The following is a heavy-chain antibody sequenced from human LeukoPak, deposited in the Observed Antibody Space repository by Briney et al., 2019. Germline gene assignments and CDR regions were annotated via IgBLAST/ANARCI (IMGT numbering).Heavy chain of an antibody. CDR3: AKDKGATVNLFDP. CDR1: GFTFSSYG. J-gene: IGHJ5*02. D-gene: IGHD1-26*01. Sequence: GGSLRLSCAASGFTFSSYGMPWVRQAPGKGLEWVAVIWYDGSNKYYADSVKGRFTISRDNSKNTLYLQMNSLRAEDTAVYYCAKDKGATVNLFDPWGQGTLVTVSS. V-gene: IGHV3-33*06. CDR2: IWYDGSNK.